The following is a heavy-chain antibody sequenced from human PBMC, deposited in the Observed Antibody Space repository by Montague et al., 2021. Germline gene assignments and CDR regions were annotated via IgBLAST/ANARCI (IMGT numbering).Heavy chain of an antibody. CDR2: IKQDGSDQ. V-gene: IGHV3-7*03. CDR1: GFTFSDYW. CDR3: ARGRWAPFDY. J-gene: IGHJ4*02. D-gene: IGHD1-26*01. Sequence: SLRLSCAVSGFTFSDYWMNWFRQAPGKGLEWVANIKQDGSDQYYVDSVKGRFTISRDNAKNSVYLQMSSLRAEDSAVYYCARGRWAPFDYWGQGTLVTVSS.